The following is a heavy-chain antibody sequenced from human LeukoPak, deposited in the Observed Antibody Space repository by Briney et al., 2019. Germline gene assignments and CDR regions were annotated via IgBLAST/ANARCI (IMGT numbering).Heavy chain of an antibody. CDR1: GITLSNYG. V-gene: IGHV3-23*01. CDR3: AKRGVVIRVILVGFHKEAYYFDS. J-gene: IGHJ4*02. D-gene: IGHD2-21*01. CDR2: ISDSGGRT. Sequence: GGSLRLSCAVSGITLSNYGMSWVRQAPGKGLEWVAGISDSGGRTNYADSVKGRFTISRDNSKNTLYLQMNSLRAKDTAVYFYAKRGVVIRVILVGFHKEAYYFDSWGQGALVNVS.